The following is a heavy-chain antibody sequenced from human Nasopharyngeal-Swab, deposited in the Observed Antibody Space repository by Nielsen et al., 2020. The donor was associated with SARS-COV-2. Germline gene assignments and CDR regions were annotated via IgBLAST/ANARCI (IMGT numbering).Heavy chain of an antibody. CDR2: ISSSSSYI. CDR1: GFTFSSYS. J-gene: IGHJ4*02. Sequence: GESLKISCAASGFTFSSYSMNWVRQAPGKGLEWVSSISSSSSYIYYADSVKGRFTISRDNAKNSLYLQMNSLRAEDTAVYYCARDTTWDGWFGEFFGYWGQGTLVTVSS. D-gene: IGHD3-10*01. CDR3: ARDTTWDGWFGEFFGY. V-gene: IGHV3-21*01.